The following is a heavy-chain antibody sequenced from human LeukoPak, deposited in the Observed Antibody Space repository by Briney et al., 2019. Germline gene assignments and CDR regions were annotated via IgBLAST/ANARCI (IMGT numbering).Heavy chain of an antibody. D-gene: IGHD5-18*01. CDR1: GLTYSSYG. CDR3: ARNTPMGHYCDC. V-gene: IGHV3-48*03. CDR2: ISSSATII. Sequence: PGGSLRLSCAASGLTYSSYGMNWVRQAPGKGLEWVSYISSSATIIYYTDSVKGRFTISRDNAKNSLYLQMNSLRAEDTAVYYCARNTPMGHYCDCWGQGTLVTVSS. J-gene: IGHJ4*02.